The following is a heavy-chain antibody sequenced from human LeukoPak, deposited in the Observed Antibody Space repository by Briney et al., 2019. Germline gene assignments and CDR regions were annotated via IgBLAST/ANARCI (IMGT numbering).Heavy chain of an antibody. CDR3: AKDGYPPSAGALY. V-gene: IGHV3-23*01. CDR1: GFTFSSYA. D-gene: IGHD1-1*01. Sequence: PGGSLRLSCAASGFTFSSYAMSWVRQAPGKGLEWVSAISGSGDRTYYANSVKGRFTISRDNSKNTLYLQMNSLRAEDTAVYYCAKDGYPPSAGALYWGQGTLVTVSS. J-gene: IGHJ4*02. CDR2: ISGSGDRT.